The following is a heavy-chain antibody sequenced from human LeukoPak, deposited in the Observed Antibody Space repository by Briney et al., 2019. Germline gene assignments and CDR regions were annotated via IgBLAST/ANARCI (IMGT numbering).Heavy chain of an antibody. Sequence: GGSLRLSCAASGFTFSSYWMSWVRQAPGKGLEWVANIKKDGSEKYYVDSVKGRFTISRENSKDTLYLEMSSLRVDDTAVYYCAKMWRVGGVTTLDYWGQGTLVTVDS. CDR3: AKMWRVGGVTTLDY. CDR2: IKKDGSEK. CDR1: GFTFSSYW. D-gene: IGHD3-16*01. V-gene: IGHV3-7*03. J-gene: IGHJ4*02.